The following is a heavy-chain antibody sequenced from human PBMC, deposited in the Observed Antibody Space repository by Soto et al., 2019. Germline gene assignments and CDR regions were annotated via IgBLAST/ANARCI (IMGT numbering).Heavy chain of an antibody. J-gene: IGHJ6*02. D-gene: IGHD1-20*01. Sequence: PSDPLSLTCTVSGGSISSYYWSWIRQPPGKGLEWIGYIYYSGSTNYNPSLKSRVTIPVDTSKNQFSLKLSSVTAADTAVYYCARAPSHSGYNWNDGDYYGMDVWGQGTTVTVSS. CDR2: IYYSGST. CDR3: ARAPSHSGYNWNDGDYYGMDV. V-gene: IGHV4-59*01. CDR1: GGSISSYY.